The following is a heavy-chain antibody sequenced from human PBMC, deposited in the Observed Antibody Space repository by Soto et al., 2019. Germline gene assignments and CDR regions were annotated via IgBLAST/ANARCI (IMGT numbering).Heavy chain of an antibody. Sequence: QVQLVQSGAEEKKPGASVKVSCKASGYTFTSYAMHWVRQAPGQRLEWMGWINAGNGNTKYSQRFQGRVTITRDTSASTAYMELSSLRSEDTAVYYCARAPSWWYFDLWGRGTLVTVSS. CDR1: GYTFTSYA. CDR2: INAGNGNT. J-gene: IGHJ2*01. CDR3: ARAPSWWYFDL. V-gene: IGHV1-3*05.